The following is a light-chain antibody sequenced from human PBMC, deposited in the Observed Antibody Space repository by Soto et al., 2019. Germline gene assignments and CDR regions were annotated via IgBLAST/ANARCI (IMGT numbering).Light chain of an antibody. Sequence: EIVLMQSPGTLSLSPGERATLSCRASQSVSSTYLAWYQQKPGQAPRLLIYRASSRATGIPDRFSGSGSGTVFTLTISRLEPEDFAVYYCQQYVNSPLTFGGGTKVEIK. CDR1: QSVSSTY. V-gene: IGKV3-20*01. CDR2: RAS. CDR3: QQYVNSPLT. J-gene: IGKJ4*01.